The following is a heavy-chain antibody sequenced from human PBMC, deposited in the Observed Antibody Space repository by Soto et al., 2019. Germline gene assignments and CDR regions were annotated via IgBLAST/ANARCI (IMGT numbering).Heavy chain of an antibody. D-gene: IGHD3-22*01. J-gene: IGHJ4*02. V-gene: IGHV3-23*01. CDR1: GFTFSSYA. Sequence: GGSLRLSCAASGFTFSSYAMSWVRQAPGKGLEWVSAISGSGGSTYYADSVKGRFTISRDNSKNTLYLQMNSLRAEDTAVYYCAKDQYYDSIGLPGYWGQGTLVTVSS. CDR2: ISGSGGST. CDR3: AKDQYYDSIGLPGY.